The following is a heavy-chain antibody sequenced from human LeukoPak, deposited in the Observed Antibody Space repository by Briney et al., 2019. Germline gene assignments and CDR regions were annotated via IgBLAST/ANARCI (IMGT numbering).Heavy chain of an antibody. J-gene: IGHJ3*02. CDR1: GGTFSSYA. CDR2: IIPIFGTA. D-gene: IGHD2-2*02. Sequence: ASVKVSCKASGGTFSSYAISWVRQAPGQGLEWMGGIIPIFGTANYAQKFQGRVTITADESTSTVYMELSSLRSEDTAVYYCARDAIVVPAAIRHAFDIWGQGTMVTVSS. CDR3: ARDAIVVPAAIRHAFDI. V-gene: IGHV1-69*13.